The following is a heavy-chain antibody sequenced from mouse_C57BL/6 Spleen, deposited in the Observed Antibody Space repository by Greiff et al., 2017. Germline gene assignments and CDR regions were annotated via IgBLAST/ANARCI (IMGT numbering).Heavy chain of an antibody. J-gene: IGHJ2*01. D-gene: IGHD1-1*01. CDR1: GYTFTSYW. Sequence: QVQLQQPGAELVRPGSSVKLSCKASGYTFTSYWMDWVKQRPGQGLEWIGNIYPSDSETHYNQKFKDKATLTVDKSSSTAYMQLSSLTSEDSAVYYCARADTTVVGGYWGQGTTLSFSS. CDR2: IYPSDSET. CDR3: ARADTTVVGGY. V-gene: IGHV1-61*01.